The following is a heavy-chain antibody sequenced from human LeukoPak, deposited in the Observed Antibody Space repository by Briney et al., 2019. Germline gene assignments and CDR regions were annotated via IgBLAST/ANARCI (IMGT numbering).Heavy chain of an antibody. Sequence: ASVRVSCKASGYTYTSNYIDSVRQAPGQGLDWMGMIYPRDGSTSYAQKFQGRVTVTRDTSTSTVHMELSGLRSEDTAVYYCARDQEGFDYWGQGTLVTVSS. CDR1: GYTYTSNY. J-gene: IGHJ4*02. CDR2: IYPRDGST. V-gene: IGHV1-46*01. CDR3: ARDQEGFDY.